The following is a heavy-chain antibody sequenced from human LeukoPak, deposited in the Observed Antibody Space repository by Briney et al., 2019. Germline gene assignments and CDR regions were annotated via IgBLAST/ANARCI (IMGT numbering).Heavy chain of an antibody. J-gene: IGHJ4*02. CDR3: TKGGGSVAGTPPDY. D-gene: IGHD6-19*01. CDR1: GFTFNDYV. CDR2: INRNSDNR. V-gene: IGHV3-9*01. Sequence: PGMSLGLSCAASGFTFNDYVMHWVRQAPGKGLEWVSGINRNSDNRIYGDFVKGRFTISRDNAKKSLYLQMDNLRAEDTALYYCTKGGGSVAGTPPDYWGQGTLVAVSS.